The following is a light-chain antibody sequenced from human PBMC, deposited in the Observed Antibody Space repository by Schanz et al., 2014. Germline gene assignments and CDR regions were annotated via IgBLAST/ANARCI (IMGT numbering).Light chain of an antibody. CDR3: QQYFNTLIT. CDR1: QNILFGSNNKNY. V-gene: IGKV4-1*01. Sequence: DIVMTQSPDSLAVSLGERATINCKSSQNILFGSNNKNYLAWYQVKPGQPPKQLIYWTSTRESGVPDRFGGSGSGTDFTLTISSLQAEDVAVYYCQQYFNTLITFGQGTRLDIK. J-gene: IGKJ5*01. CDR2: WTS.